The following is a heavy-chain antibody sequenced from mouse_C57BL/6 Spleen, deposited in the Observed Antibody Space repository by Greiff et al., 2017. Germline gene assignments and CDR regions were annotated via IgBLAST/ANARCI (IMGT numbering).Heavy chain of an antibody. D-gene: IGHD1-1*01. CDR3: ARSSYGSSYGYFDV. J-gene: IGHJ1*03. CDR2: INPSTGVT. V-gene: IGHV1-42*01. Sequence: VQLQQSGPELVKPGASVKISCKASGYSFTGYYMNWVKQSPEKSLEWIGEINPSTGVTTYNQKFKAKATLTVDKSSSTAYMQLKSLTSEDSAVYYCARSSYGSSYGYFDVWGTGTTVTVSS. CDR1: GYSFTGYY.